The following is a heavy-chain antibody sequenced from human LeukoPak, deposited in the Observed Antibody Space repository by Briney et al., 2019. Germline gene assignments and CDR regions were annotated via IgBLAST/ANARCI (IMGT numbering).Heavy chain of an antibody. Sequence: GASVKVSCKASGGTFSSYAISWVRQAPGQGLEWMGGIIPIFGTANYAQKFQGRVTITADESTSTAYMGLSSLRSEDTAVYYCARHGGSYSFDYWGQGTLVTVSS. J-gene: IGHJ4*02. CDR3: ARHGGSYSFDY. V-gene: IGHV1-69*13. CDR1: GGTFSSYA. CDR2: IIPIFGTA. D-gene: IGHD1-26*01.